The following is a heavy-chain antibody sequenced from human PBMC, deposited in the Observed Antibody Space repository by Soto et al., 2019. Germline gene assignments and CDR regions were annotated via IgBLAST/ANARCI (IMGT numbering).Heavy chain of an antibody. CDR2: INHSGST. V-gene: IGHV4-34*01. CDR3: ARESRIVVVPAAIGGVWFDP. CDR1: GGSFSGYY. Sequence: SETLSLTCAFYGGSFSGYYWSLIRQPPGKGLEWIGEINHSGSTNYNPSLKSRVTISVDTSKNQFSLKLSSVTAADTAVYYCARESRIVVVPAAIGGVWFDPWGQGTLVTVS. J-gene: IGHJ5*02. D-gene: IGHD2-2*02.